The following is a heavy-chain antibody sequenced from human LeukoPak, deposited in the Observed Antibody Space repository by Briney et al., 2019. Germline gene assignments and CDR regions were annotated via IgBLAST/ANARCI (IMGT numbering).Heavy chain of an antibody. CDR2: ISAYNGNT. D-gene: IGHD3-16*01. CDR3: ARDAFVGRYYYYGMDV. J-gene: IGHJ6*02. V-gene: IGHV1-18*01. CDR1: GYTFTSYG. Sequence: ASVKVSCKAPGYTFTSYGISWVRQAPGQGLEWMGWISAYNGNTNYAQKLQGRVTMTTDTSTSTAYMELRSLRSDDTAVYYCARDAFVGRYYYYGMDVWGQGTTVTVSS.